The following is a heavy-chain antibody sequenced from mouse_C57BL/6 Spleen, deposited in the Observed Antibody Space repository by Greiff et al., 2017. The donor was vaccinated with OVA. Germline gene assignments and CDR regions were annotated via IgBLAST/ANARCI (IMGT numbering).Heavy chain of an antibody. V-gene: IGHV1-42*01. CDR2: INPSTGGT. CDR1: GYSFTGYY. CDR3: ARNYMITYFDY. Sequence: EVQLQQSGPELVKPGASVKISCKASGYSFTGYYMNWVKQSPEKSLEWIGEINPSTGGTTYNQKFKAKATLTVDKSSSTAYMQLKSLTSEDSAVYYCARNYMITYFDYWGQGTTLTVSS. J-gene: IGHJ2*01. D-gene: IGHD2-4*01.